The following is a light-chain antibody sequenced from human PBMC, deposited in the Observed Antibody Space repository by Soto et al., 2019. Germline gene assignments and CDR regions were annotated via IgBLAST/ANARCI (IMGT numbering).Light chain of an antibody. CDR2: EAS. Sequence: EIVLTQGPGTLFLSPGERATLSCRASQSLSNSELAWFQQKPGQAPRLLIFEASSRATGISDRFSGSGSGTEFTLTSSRLEPEDFAVYCCLQYGRAPWTFGQGTKVDIK. CDR3: LQYGRAPWT. J-gene: IGKJ1*01. CDR1: QSLSNSE. V-gene: IGKV3-20*01.